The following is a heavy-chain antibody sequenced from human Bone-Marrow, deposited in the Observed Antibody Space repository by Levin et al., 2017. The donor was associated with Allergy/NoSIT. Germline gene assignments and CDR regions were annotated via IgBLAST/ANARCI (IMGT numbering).Heavy chain of an antibody. CDR3: ARYSGWYGADY. CDR2: IYSSGST. Sequence: GGSLRLSCAASGLTVSSKYMSWVRQAPGKGLEWVSIIYSSGSTDYADSVKGRFIISRDNSKNTVYLQMNSLRAEDTAVYYCARYSGWYGADYWGQGTLVTVSS. D-gene: IGHD6-19*01. J-gene: IGHJ4*02. CDR1: GLTVSSKY. V-gene: IGHV3-66*01.